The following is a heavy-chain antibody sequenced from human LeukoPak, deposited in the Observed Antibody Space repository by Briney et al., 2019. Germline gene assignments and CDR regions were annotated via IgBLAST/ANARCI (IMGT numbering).Heavy chain of an antibody. CDR3: AREVSLAATGYYYYGMDV. CDR1: GFTFSSYE. Sequence: GGSLRLSCAASGFTFSSYEMNWVRQAPGKGLEWVSYISSSGSTIYYADSVKGRFTISRDNAKNSLYLQMNSLRAEDTAVYYCAREVSLAATGYYYYGMDVWGQGTLVTVSS. V-gene: IGHV3-48*03. CDR2: ISSSGSTI. D-gene: IGHD2-15*01. J-gene: IGHJ6*02.